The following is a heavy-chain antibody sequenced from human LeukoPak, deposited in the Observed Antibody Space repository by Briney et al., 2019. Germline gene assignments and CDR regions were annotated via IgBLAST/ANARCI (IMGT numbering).Heavy chain of an antibody. CDR1: GGSINSHY. CDR3: VRRDSGWNYFDY. Sequence: SETLSLTCAVSGGSINSHYWGWIRQPPGKGLQWIRDIYYTGKNNYNPSLKSRVTISLGTSKDHLSLNLTSVLAADTAIYYCVRRDSGWNYFDYWGQGILVTVSS. D-gene: IGHD5-12*01. V-gene: IGHV4-59*08. CDR2: IYYTGKN. J-gene: IGHJ4*02.